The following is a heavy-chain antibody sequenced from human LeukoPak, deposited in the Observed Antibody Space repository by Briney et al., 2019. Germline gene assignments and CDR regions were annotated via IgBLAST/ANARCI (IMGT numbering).Heavy chain of an antibody. J-gene: IGHJ4*02. V-gene: IGHV3-66*01. CDR3: ARDLNTNYFDY. Sequence: GGSLRLSCAASGFTVSSNYMSWVRQAPGKGLEWVSAIYSGGSTYYADSVKGRFTISRDNSKNTLYLQMNSLRAEDTAVYYCARDLNTNYFDYWGQGTLVTVSS. D-gene: IGHD2-2*01. CDR2: IYSGGST. CDR1: GFTVSSNY.